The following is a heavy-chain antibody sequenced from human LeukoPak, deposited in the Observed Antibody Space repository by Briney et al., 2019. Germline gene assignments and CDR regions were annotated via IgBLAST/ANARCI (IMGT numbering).Heavy chain of an antibody. CDR2: IIPIFGTA. CDR1: GGTFSSYA. CDR3: ATDFYGSGSYFDY. D-gene: IGHD3-10*01. V-gene: IGHV1-69*13. Sequence: SVKVYCKASGGTFSSYAISWVRQAPGQGLEWMGGIIPIFGTANYAQKFQGRVTMTADESTSTAYMELSSLRSEDTAVYYCATDFYGSGSYFDYWGQGTLVTVSS. J-gene: IGHJ4*02.